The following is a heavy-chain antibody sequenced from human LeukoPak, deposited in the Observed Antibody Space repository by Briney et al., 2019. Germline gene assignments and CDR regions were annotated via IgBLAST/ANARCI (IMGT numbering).Heavy chain of an antibody. J-gene: IGHJ6*02. V-gene: IGHV4-38-2*02. CDR2: IYHSGST. D-gene: IGHD2-2*01. CDR1: GYSISSGYY. Sequence: SETLSPTCTVSGYSISSGYYWGWIRQPPGKGLEWIGSIYHSGSTYYNPSLKSRVTISVDTSKNQFSLKLSSVTAADTAVYYCARDGIVVVPAAMYYYYGMDVWGQGTTVTVSS. CDR3: ARDGIVVVPAAMYYYYGMDV.